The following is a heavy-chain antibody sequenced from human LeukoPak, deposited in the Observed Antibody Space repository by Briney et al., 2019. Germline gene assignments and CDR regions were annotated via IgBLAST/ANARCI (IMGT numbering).Heavy chain of an antibody. D-gene: IGHD2-15*01. V-gene: IGHV3-9*01. CDR2: ISWNSGSI. J-gene: IGHJ4*02. CDR1: GFTFDDYA. Sequence: GGSLRLSCAASGFTFDDYAMHWVRHAPGKGLEWVSGISWNSGSIGYADFVKGRFTISRDNAKNSLYLQMNSLRAEDTAVYYCARDNVVVVAATRHLDYWGQGTLVTVSS. CDR3: ARDNVVVVAATRHLDY.